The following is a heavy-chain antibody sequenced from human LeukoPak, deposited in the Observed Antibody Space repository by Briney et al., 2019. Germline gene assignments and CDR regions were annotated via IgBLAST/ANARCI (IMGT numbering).Heavy chain of an antibody. J-gene: IGHJ4*02. CDR1: GGSFSGYY. CDR2: INHSGST. CDR3: ARLWSAAADY. D-gene: IGHD2-15*01. V-gene: IGHV4-34*01. Sequence: SETLSLTCAVYGGSFSGYYWSWIRQPPGKGLEWIGEINHSGSTNYNPSLKSRVTISVDTSKNQFSLKLSSVTAADTAVYYCARLWSAAADYWGQGTLATVSS.